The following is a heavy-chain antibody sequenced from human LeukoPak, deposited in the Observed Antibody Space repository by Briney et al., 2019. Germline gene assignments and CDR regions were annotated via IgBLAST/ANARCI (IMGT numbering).Heavy chain of an antibody. J-gene: IGHJ5*02. V-gene: IGHV4-39*02. CDR3: AREIVTTYNWFDP. CDR1: GGSISSSSYY. Sequence: SETLSLTCTVSGGSISSSSYYWGWIRQPPGKGLEWIGSIYYSGSTYYNPSLKSRVTISVDTSKNQFSLKLSSVTAADTAVYYCAREIVTTYNWFDPWGQGTLVTVSS. D-gene: IGHD4-17*01. CDR2: IYYSGST.